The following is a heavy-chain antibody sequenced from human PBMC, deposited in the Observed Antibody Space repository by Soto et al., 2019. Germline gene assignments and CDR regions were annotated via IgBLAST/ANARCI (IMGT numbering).Heavy chain of an antibody. CDR3: AREGMGFSNWFDP. V-gene: IGHV3-74*01. D-gene: IGHD2-8*01. CDR1: RFTFSSYW. CDR2: INSDGSDT. Sequence: EVQLVESGGGLVQPGGSLRLSCAASRFTFSSYWMHWVRQAPGKGLVWVSRINSDGSDTGYADSVKGRFTISRDNAKNTLYLQMNSLRAADTAVYYCAREGMGFSNWFDPSGQGTLVTVSS. J-gene: IGHJ5*02.